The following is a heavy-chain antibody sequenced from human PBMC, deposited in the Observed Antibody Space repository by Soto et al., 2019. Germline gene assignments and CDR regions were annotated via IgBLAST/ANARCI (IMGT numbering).Heavy chain of an antibody. CDR1: GFTFSNYW. Sequence: EVQLVESGGGLVQPGGSLRLSCAASGFTFSNYWMYWVRQAPGKGLVWVSRVNNDGTDTTHADSVKGRFTISRDNAENTLYLQMNSLRAEDTAVYYCARGGLQHALDVWGQGSTVSVSS. CDR2: VNNDGTDT. CDR3: ARGGLQHALDV. D-gene: IGHD6-13*01. V-gene: IGHV3-74*03. J-gene: IGHJ6*02.